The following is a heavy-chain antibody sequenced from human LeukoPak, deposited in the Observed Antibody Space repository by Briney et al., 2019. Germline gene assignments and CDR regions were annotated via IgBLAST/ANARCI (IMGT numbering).Heavy chain of an antibody. V-gene: IGHV1-8*01. CDR1: AYTFTSYD. J-gene: IGHJ4*02. CDR2: MNPNSGNT. CDR3: ARGAPGSYSSGGSCPYFDY. Sequence: ASVKVSCKASAYTFTSYDINWVRQATGQGLEWMGWMNPNSGNTGYAQKFQGRVTMTRNTSISTAYMELSSLRSEDTAVYYCARGAPGSYSSGGSCPYFDYWGQGTLISVSS. D-gene: IGHD2-15*01.